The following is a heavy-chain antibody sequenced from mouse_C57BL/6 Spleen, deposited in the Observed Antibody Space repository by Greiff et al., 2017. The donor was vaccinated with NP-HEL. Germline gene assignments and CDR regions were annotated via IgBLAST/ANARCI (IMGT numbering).Heavy chain of an antibody. Sequence: VQLQQSGAELVKPGASVKLSCKASGYTFTSYWMHWVKQRPGRGLEWNGRIDPNSGGTKYNEKFKSKATLTVDKPSSTAYMQLSSLTSEDSAVYYCARYYYGSGYFDVWGTGTTVTVSS. CDR3: ARYYYGSGYFDV. CDR1: GYTFTSYW. J-gene: IGHJ1*03. V-gene: IGHV1-72*01. D-gene: IGHD1-1*01. CDR2: IDPNSGGT.